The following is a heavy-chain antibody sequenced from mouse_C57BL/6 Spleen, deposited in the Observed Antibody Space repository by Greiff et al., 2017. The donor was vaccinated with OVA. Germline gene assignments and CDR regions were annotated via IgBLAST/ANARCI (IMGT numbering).Heavy chain of an antibody. CDR2: ISGGGGNT. D-gene: IGHD1-1*01. Sequence: DVKLQESGGGLVKPGGSLKLSCAASGFTFSSYTMSWVRQTPEKRLEWVATISGGGGNTYYPDSVKGRFTISRDNAKNTLYLQMSRLRSEDTALYYCARPFYYYGSSYAMGYWGQGTSVTVSS. CDR3: ARPFYYYGSSYAMGY. J-gene: IGHJ4*01. CDR1: GFTFSSYT. V-gene: IGHV5-9*01.